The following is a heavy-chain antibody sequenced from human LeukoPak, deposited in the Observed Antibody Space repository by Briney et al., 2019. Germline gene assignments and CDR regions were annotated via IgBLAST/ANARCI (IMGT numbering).Heavy chain of an antibody. V-gene: IGHV1-2*02. Sequence: GASVKVSCKASGYTFTGYYMHWVRQAPGQGLEWMGWINPNSGGTNYAQEFQGRVTMTRDTSISTAYMELSRLRSDDTAVYYCAREFVVVPAAILPYYYYGMDVWGQGTTVTVSS. J-gene: IGHJ6*02. CDR3: AREFVVVPAAILPYYYYGMDV. CDR1: GYTFTGYY. D-gene: IGHD2-2*01. CDR2: INPNSGGT.